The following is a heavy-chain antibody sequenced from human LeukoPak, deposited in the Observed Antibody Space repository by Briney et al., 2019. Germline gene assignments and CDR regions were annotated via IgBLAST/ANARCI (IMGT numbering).Heavy chain of an antibody. V-gene: IGHV3-20*01. CDR1: GFTFDDYG. D-gene: IGHD5-18*01. J-gene: IGHJ5*01. CDR2: IDWNGGST. CDR3: ARVDTAMVPLRFDS. Sequence: PGGSLRLSCAASGFTFDDYGMSWVRQAPGKGLEWVSGIDWNGGSTGYADSVKGRFTISRDNAKNSLYLQMNSLRAEDTALYHCARVDTAMVPLRFDSWGQGTLVTVSS.